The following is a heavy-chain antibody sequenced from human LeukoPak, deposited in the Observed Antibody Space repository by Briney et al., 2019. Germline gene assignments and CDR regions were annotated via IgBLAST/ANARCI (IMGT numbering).Heavy chain of an antibody. D-gene: IGHD6-19*01. J-gene: IGHJ4*02. V-gene: IGHV3-48*03. CDR1: GFPFSIYE. CDR3: ALLAVASDFDY. Sequence: GGSLRLSCAVSGFPFSIYEMNWVRQAPGKGLEWGSNIGRSGTTIYYADSVKGRFSISRDNAKNSLYLQMNSLRVEDTAVYYCALLAVASDFDYWGQGALVTVSS. CDR2: IGRSGTTI.